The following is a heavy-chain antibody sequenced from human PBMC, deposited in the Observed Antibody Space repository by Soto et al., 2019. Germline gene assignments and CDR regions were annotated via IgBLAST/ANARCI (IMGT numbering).Heavy chain of an antibody. D-gene: IGHD3-22*01. CDR1: GFTFSSYS. CDR3: ARDRKGYYDSSGSI. J-gene: IGHJ3*02. V-gene: IGHV3-21*01. Sequence: EVQLVESGGGLVKPGGSLRLSCAASGFTFSSYSMNWVRQAPGKGLEWVSSISSSSRYIYYADSVKGRFTISRDNAKNSLYLQMNSLRAEDTAVYYCARDRKGYYDSSGSIWGQGTMVTVSS. CDR2: ISSSSRYI.